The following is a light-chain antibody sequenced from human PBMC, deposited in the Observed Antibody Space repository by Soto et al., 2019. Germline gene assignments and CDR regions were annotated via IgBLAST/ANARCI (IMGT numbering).Light chain of an antibody. J-gene: IGKJ5*01. Sequence: DIQMTQSPSSVSASVGYRVTITCRASQSISSYLNWHQQKPGRAPKLLIYAASSLQSGVPSRFSGSGSGTDFTLTISSLQPEDFATYYCQQSYSTPITFGHGTRLEIK. V-gene: IGKV1-39*01. CDR2: AAS. CDR3: QQSYSTPIT. CDR1: QSISSY.